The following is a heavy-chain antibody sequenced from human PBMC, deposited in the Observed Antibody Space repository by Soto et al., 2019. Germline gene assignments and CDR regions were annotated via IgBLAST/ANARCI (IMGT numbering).Heavy chain of an antibody. CDR3: TRGTSGYDSSGYTAADAFDI. J-gene: IGHJ3*02. CDR1: GFTFGDYA. D-gene: IGHD3-22*01. V-gene: IGHV3-49*03. CDR2: IRSKAYGGTT. Sequence: GGSLRLSCTASGFTFGDYAMSWFRQAPGKGLEWVGFIRSKAYGGTTEYAASVKGRFTISRDDSKSIAYLQMNSLKTEDTAAYYCTRGTSGYDSSGYTAADAFDIWGQGTMVTVSS.